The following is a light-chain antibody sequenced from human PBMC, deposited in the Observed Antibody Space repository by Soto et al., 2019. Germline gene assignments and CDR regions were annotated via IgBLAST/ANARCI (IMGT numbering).Light chain of an antibody. CDR3: SSYAGSSNV. J-gene: IGLJ1*01. Sequence: QSVLTQPASVSGSPGQSITISCAGTRSDIGASNSVSWYQHLPGRPPTLIIYEVNKRPSGVPDRFSGSKSGNTASLTVSGLQAEDEADYYCSSYAGSSNVFGTGTQLTVL. V-gene: IGLV2-8*01. CDR1: RSDIGASNS. CDR2: EVN.